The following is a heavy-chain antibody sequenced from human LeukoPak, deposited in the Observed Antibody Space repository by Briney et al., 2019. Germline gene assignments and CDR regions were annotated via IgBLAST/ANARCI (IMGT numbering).Heavy chain of an antibody. D-gene: IGHD3-3*01. J-gene: IGHJ5*02. V-gene: IGHV1-69*05. CDR1: GGTFSSYA. CDR2: IIPIFGTA. Sequence: GSSVKVSCKASGGTFSSYAISWVRQAPGQGLEWMGGIIPIFGTANYAQKFQGRVTITTDESTSTAYMELSSLRSEDTAVYYCARTITIFGVHKGNWFDPWGQGTLVIVSS. CDR3: ARTITIFGVHKGNWFDP.